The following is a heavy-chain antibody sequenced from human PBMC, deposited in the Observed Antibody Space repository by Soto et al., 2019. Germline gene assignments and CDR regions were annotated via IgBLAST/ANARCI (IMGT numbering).Heavy chain of an antibody. CDR3: ARDDSSGWYGRFDY. V-gene: IGHV4-59*12. D-gene: IGHD6-19*01. J-gene: IGHJ4*02. Sequence: PSETLSLTCTVSSGSIGTYFWSWIRQPPGKGLEWIGYIYYSGTTNYTPSLKSRVTIFLDTSKNQFSLKLSSVTAADTAVYYCARDDSSGWYGRFDYWGQGTLVTVSS. CDR2: IYYSGTT. CDR1: SGSIGTYF.